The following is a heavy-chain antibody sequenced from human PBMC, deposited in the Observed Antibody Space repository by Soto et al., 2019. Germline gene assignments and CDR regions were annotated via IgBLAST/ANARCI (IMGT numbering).Heavy chain of an antibody. CDR1: GYTFTSYG. D-gene: IGHD2-15*01. CDR2: ISAYNGNT. CDR3: ARDNIVVVVAATLSCLEF. J-gene: IGHJ4*02. V-gene: IGHV1-18*01. Sequence: ASVKVSCKASGYTFTSYGISWVRQAPGQGLEWMGWISAYNGNTNYAQKLQGRVTMTTDTSTSTAHMELSSLSSDDTALYYFARDNIVVVVAATLSCLEFWGQGNLVTVSS.